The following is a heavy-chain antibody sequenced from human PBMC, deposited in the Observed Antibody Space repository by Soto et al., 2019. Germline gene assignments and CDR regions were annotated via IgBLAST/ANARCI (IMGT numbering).Heavy chain of an antibody. V-gene: IGHV4-31*03. CDR3: ARSPEAPVTAVDY. J-gene: IGHJ4*02. Sequence: QVQLQESGPGLVKPSQTLSLTCTVSGGSIRSGGYYWSWIRQHPGKGLEWFGYIYYSGSTYYNPYFRSRVAISGDTSKNQFSLELSSVTAADTAVYYCARSPEAPVTAVDYWGQGTLVTVSS. D-gene: IGHD4-17*01. CDR2: IYYSGST. CDR1: GGSIRSGGYY.